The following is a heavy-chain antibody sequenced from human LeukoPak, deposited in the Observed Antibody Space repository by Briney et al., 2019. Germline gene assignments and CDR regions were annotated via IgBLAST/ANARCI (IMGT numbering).Heavy chain of an antibody. V-gene: IGHV3-49*04. CDR2: IRSKAYGGTT. Sequence: PGGSLRLSCTASGFTFGDYAMSWVRQAPGKGLEWVGFIRSKAYGGTTEYAASVKGRFTISRDDSKSIAYLQMNSLKTEDTAVYYCTRDRRYPVLRYFDWLPCDAFDIWGQGTMVTVSS. D-gene: IGHD3-9*01. CDR3: TRDRRYPVLRYFDWLPCDAFDI. CDR1: GFTFGDYA. J-gene: IGHJ3*02.